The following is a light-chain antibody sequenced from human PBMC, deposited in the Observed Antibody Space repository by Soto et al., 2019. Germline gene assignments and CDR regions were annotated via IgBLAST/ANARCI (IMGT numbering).Light chain of an antibody. CDR2: GAS. J-gene: IGKJ2*01. CDR1: QSVSSTY. CDR3: QQYGSSSYT. V-gene: IGKV3-20*01. Sequence: EIVLTQSPGTLSLSTGERATLSCRASQSVSSTYLAWYQQNPGQAPRLLIYGASSRATGIPDRFSGSGSGTDFTLTIIRLEPEDFAVYFCQQYGSSSYTFGQGTKLEIK.